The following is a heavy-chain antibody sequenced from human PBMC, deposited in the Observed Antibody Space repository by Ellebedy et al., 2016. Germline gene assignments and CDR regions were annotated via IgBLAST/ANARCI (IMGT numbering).Heavy chain of an antibody. J-gene: IGHJ6*02. D-gene: IGHD2-8*01. V-gene: IGHV3-11*06. CDR1: GFIFSDYY. Sequence: GGSLRLSCAASGFIFSDYYMNWIRQAPGKGLEWVSYISPNSGYTNYVDSVKGRFTISRDNADNSLYRKMNSLRAEDTAIYYCARAYVSLSGVSFNRADAMDVWGQGTTVTVSS. CDR2: ISPNSGYT. CDR3: ARAYVSLSGVSFNRADAMDV.